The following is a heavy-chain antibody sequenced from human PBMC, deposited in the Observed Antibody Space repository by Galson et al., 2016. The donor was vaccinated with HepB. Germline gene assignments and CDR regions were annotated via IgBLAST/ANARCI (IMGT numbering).Heavy chain of an antibody. CDR2: IWYDGSNK. CDR3: AREQSTAARAMDV. Sequence: SLRLSCAASGFTFSSYGMHWVRQAPGRGLEWVALIWYDGSNKYYADSVKGRFTISRDNSKNTLYLQMNSLRAEDTAVYYCAREQSTAARAMDVWGKGTTVTVSS. D-gene: IGHD6-6*01. J-gene: IGHJ6*04. CDR1: GFTFSSYG. V-gene: IGHV3-33*01.